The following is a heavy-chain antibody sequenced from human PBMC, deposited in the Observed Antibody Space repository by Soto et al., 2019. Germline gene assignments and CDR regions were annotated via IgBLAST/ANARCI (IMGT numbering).Heavy chain of an antibody. CDR2: MYYSGGT. Sequence: SETLSLTCTVSGGSISSSNYFWGWIRQPPGKGLEWIGSMYYSGGTHYNPSLKSRVTISVDTSKNQFSLKLSSVTAADTAVYYCARRYGTTFDYWGQRTLVTVSS. CDR3: ARRYGTTFDY. J-gene: IGHJ4*02. V-gene: IGHV4-39*01. CDR1: GGSISSSNYF. D-gene: IGHD1-1*01.